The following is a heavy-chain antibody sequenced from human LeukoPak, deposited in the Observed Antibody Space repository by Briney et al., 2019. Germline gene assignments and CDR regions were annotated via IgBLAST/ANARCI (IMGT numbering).Heavy chain of an antibody. D-gene: IGHD6-19*01. CDR3: AKEPYSSGWYLDY. CDR1: GFTFSSYA. Sequence: GGSLRLSCAASGFTFSSYAMSWVRQAPGKGLEWVSAISGSGGSAYYADSVKGRFTISRDNSKNTLCLQMNSLRAEDTAVYYCAKEPYSSGWYLDYWGQGTLVTVSS. J-gene: IGHJ4*02. V-gene: IGHV3-23*01. CDR2: ISGSGGSA.